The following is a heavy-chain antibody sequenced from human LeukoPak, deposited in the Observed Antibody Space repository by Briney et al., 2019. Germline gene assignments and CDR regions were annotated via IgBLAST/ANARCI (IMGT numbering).Heavy chain of an antibody. D-gene: IGHD6-19*01. V-gene: IGHV1-46*01. CDR1: GYTFTSYY. J-gene: IGHJ4*02. CDR2: INPSGGST. CDR3: ARDILSKTSVAGTSHPGYYFDY. Sequence: ASVKVSCKASGYTFTSYYMHWERQAPGQGLEWMGIINPSGGSTSYAQKFQGRVTMTRDTSTSTVYMELSSLRSEDTAVYYCARDILSKTSVAGTSHPGYYFDYWGQGTLVTVSS.